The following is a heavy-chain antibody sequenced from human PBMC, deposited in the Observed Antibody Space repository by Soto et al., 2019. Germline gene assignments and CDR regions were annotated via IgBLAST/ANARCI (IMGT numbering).Heavy chain of an antibody. CDR3: ARDLGFSSSWYSPGY. CDR2: ISAYNGNT. D-gene: IGHD6-13*01. J-gene: IGHJ4*02. V-gene: IGHV1-18*01. Sequence: ASVKVSCKASGYTFTSYGISWVRQAPGQGLEWMGWISAYNGNTNYAQKFQGRVTMTTDTSMSTAYMELSSLRSDDTAVYYCARDLGFSSSWYSPGYWGQGTLVTVSS. CDR1: GYTFTSYG.